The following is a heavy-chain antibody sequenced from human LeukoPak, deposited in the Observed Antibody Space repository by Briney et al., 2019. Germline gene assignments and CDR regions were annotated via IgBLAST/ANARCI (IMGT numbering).Heavy chain of an antibody. CDR3: GKVSSRITTAGRIDY. Sequence: GGSLRLSCAGSGFSFDNYAMTWVRQAPGKGLEWVSSITGGSRTTLYSDSLKDRFTISRDDSKATLFLQMSSVTSGDTALYYCGKVSSRITTAGRIDYWGRGVLVTVSS. CDR2: ITGGSRTT. V-gene: IGHV3-23*01. CDR1: GFSFDNYA. J-gene: IGHJ4*02. D-gene: IGHD6-6*01.